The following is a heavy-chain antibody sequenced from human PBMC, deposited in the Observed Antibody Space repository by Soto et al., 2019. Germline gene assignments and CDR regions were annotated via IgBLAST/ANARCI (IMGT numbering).Heavy chain of an antibody. CDR2: INAGNRNT. J-gene: IGHJ5*02. CDR1: GFTFNNHA. Sequence: QLTQSGAEVKKPGASVKVSCKASGFTFNNHAIHWVRQAPGQRLEWMGWINAGNRNTYYSERFKGRVTFTRYTVATTVYMELTSLTSEDTSIYYCARDQSGIGWYVDWFDPWGQGTLVTVSS. CDR3: ARDQSGIGWYVDWFDP. D-gene: IGHD6-19*01. V-gene: IGHV1-3*01.